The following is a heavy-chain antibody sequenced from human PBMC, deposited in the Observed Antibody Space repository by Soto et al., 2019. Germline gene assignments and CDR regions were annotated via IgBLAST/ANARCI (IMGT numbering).Heavy chain of an antibody. CDR2: INPNSGGT. V-gene: IGHV1-2*04. CDR3: ARHVGPVSSSWYVNPFDY. CDR1: GYTFTGYY. D-gene: IGHD6-13*01. J-gene: IGHJ4*02. Sequence: GASVKVSCKASGYTFTGYYMHWVRQAPGQGLEWMGWINPNSGGTNYAQKFQGWVTMTRDTSISTAYMELSRLRSDDTAMYYCARHVGPVSSSWYVNPFDYWGQGTLVTVSS.